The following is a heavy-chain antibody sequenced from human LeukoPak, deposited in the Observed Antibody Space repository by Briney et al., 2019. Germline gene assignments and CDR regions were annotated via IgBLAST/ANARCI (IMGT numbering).Heavy chain of an antibody. CDR3: ARPHYDILTGYYNLDY. D-gene: IGHD3-9*01. Sequence: GASVKVSCKASGYTFTSYGISWVRQAPGQGLEWMGWISAYNGNTNYAQKLQGRVTMTTDTSTSTAYMELRSLRSDDTAVYYCARPHYDILTGYYNLDYWGQGTLVTVPA. CDR1: GYTFTSYG. V-gene: IGHV1-18*04. J-gene: IGHJ4*02. CDR2: ISAYNGNT.